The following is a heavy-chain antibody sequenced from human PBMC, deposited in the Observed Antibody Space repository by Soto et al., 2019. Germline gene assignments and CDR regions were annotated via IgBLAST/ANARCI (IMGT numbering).Heavy chain of an antibody. CDR1: GFTVSNYA. CDR3: AKDSRVTMVRGVIIPPGY. CDR2: ISGSDGST. J-gene: IGHJ4*02. Sequence: GGSLRLSCAASGFTVSNYAVTWVRQAPGKGLEWVSGISGSDGSTYYADSVKGRFTISRDNSKNTLYLQMNSLRAEDTAVYYYAKDSRVTMVRGVIIPPGYWGQGTLVTVSS. V-gene: IGHV3-23*01. D-gene: IGHD3-10*01.